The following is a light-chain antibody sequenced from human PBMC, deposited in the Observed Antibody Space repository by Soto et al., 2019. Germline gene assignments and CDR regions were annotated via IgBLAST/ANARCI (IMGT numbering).Light chain of an antibody. J-gene: IGLJ1*01. CDR1: SSDVGGYNY. Sequence: QSALTQPASVSGSPGQSITISCTGTSSDVGGYNYVSWYQHHPGKAPKFMIYEVSNRPSGVSNRFSGSKSGNTASLTISGLQAEDEADYYCSSYTSSSTPYVFGTGTQLTVL. CDR2: EVS. CDR3: SSYTSSSTPYV. V-gene: IGLV2-14*01.